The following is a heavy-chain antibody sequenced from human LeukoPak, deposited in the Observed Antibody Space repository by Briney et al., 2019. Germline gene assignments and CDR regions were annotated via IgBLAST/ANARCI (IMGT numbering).Heavy chain of an antibody. J-gene: IGHJ3*02. D-gene: IGHD3-10*01. V-gene: IGHV3-21*01. Sequence: GGSLRLSCAASGFTFSSYSMNWVRQAPGKGLEWVSSISSSSSYIYYADSVKGRFTISRDNAKNSLYLQMNSLRAEDTAVYYCARDFHGSGSYYNPSDAFDIWGQGTMVTVSS. CDR3: ARDFHGSGSYYNPSDAFDI. CDR2: ISSSSSYI. CDR1: GFTFSSYS.